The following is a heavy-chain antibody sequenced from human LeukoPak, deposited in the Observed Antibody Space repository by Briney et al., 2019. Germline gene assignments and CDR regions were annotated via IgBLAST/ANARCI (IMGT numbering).Heavy chain of an antibody. CDR2: IDTDGSSA. D-gene: IGHD4-17*01. CDR3: ASALTTVTPHFHY. J-gene: IGHJ4*02. CDR1: GFTFSNYW. V-gene: IGHV3-74*01. Sequence: GGSLRLSCAASGFTFSNYWMHWVRQAPGKGLVWVSRIDTDGSSATYADSVKGRFTISRDNAKNTVYLQMNSLRVEDTGVYYCASALTTVTPHFHYWGQGTLVTVSS.